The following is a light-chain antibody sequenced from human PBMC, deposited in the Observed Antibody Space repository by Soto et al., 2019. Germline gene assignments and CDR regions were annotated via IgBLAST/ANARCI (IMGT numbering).Light chain of an antibody. Sequence: QSALTQPPSASGSPGQSVTISCTGTSSDVGAYNFVSWYQQYPGKAPKLTIYDVSRRPSGVSDRFSGSKSSNTASLTVSGLQAEDEADYYCSSYAGFNNVIFGGGTKVTVL. CDR1: SSDVGAYNF. V-gene: IGLV2-8*01. CDR2: DVS. J-gene: IGLJ2*01. CDR3: SSYAGFNNVI.